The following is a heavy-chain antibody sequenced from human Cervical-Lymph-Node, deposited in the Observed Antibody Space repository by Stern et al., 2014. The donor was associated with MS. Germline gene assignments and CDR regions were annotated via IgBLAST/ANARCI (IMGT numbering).Heavy chain of an antibody. D-gene: IGHD1-1*01. V-gene: IGHV3-11*01. Sequence: VQLVESGGGLVKPGGSLRLSCAASKFTFSDYYMSWIRQAPGKGLEYVSYISTSGTTINYADSVKGRFTISRDNAKNSLYLQMNSLRAEDTAVYYCGRLRAGNYFDYWGRGTLVTVSS. CDR3: GRLRAGNYFDY. J-gene: IGHJ4*02. CDR2: ISTSGTTI. CDR1: KFTFSDYY.